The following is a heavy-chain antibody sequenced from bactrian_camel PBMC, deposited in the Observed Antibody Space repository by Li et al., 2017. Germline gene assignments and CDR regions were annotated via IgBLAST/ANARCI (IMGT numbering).Heavy chain of an antibody. CDR1: GYTYNNYY. CDR3: ATVGPAVFGL. CDR2: TYLGGGAT. Sequence: DVQLVESGGGSVQAGGSLRLSCAASGYTYNNYYMGWFRQAPGKEREGVAATYLGGGATYYADSVKGRFTISRDNAKNTVYLQMTTLASEDAGLYYCATVGPAVFGLWGQGTQVTVS. J-gene: IGHJ6*01. V-gene: IGHV3S40*01.